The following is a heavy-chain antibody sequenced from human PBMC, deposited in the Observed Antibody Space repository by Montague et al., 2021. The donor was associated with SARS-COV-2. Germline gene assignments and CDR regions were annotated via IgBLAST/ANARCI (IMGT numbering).Heavy chain of an antibody. Sequence: PALVKPTQTLTLTCTSSGFSLSTSGVGVGWIRQPPGKALEWLALIYWDDDKRYSPSLKSRLTITKDTSKSQVVLTMTNMDPVDTATYYCARSYYYGDWNPSGFDPWGQGTLVTVSS. CDR1: GFSLSTSGVG. CDR3: ARSYYYGDWNPSGFDP. J-gene: IGHJ5*02. V-gene: IGHV2-5*02. D-gene: IGHD4-17*01. CDR2: IYWDDDK.